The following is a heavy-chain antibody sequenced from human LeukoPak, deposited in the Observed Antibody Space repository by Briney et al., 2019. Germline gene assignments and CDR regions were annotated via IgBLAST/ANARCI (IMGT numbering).Heavy chain of an antibody. CDR1: GFTFSTYA. V-gene: IGHV3-23*01. D-gene: IGHD6-25*01. Sequence: PGGSLRLSCAASGFTFSTYAMSWVRQAPGKGVEWVSGISGSGGTTYYADSAKGRFTISRDNSKNTLYLQMNSLRAEDTAVYYCARDAARYYYYYMDVWGKGTTVTVSS. CDR3: ARDAARYYYYYMDV. CDR2: ISGSGGTT. J-gene: IGHJ6*03.